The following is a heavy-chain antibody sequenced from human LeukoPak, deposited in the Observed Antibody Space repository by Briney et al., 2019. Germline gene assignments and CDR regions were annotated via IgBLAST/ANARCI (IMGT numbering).Heavy chain of an antibody. V-gene: IGHV3-7*01. D-gene: IGHD2/OR15-2a*01. CDR3: VRLKFNLQYSYYMDV. J-gene: IGHJ6*03. Sequence: GGSLRLSCVASGFTFSAYWMIWVRQAPGEGLEWVADINQDGSDKYSVDSVKGRFTIPRDNAKNSLYLQMNSLRAEDTAVYYCVRLKFNLQYSYYMDVWGKGTTVTVSS. CDR2: INQDGSDK. CDR1: GFTFSAYW.